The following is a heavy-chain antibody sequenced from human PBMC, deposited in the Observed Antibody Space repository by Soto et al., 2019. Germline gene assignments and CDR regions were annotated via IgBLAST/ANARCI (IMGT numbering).Heavy chain of an antibody. Sequence: LSLTCAVYGGSFSGYYWSWIRQPPGKGLEWIGEINHSGSTNYNPSLKSRVTISVDTSKNQFSLKLSSVTAADTAVYYCARGVYCSSTSCYWGMDVWGQGTTVTVSS. D-gene: IGHD2-2*01. J-gene: IGHJ6*02. CDR1: GGSFSGYY. CDR2: INHSGST. CDR3: ARGVYCSSTSCYWGMDV. V-gene: IGHV4-34*01.